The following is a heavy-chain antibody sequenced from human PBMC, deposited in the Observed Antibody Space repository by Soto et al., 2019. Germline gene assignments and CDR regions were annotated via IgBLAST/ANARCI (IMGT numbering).Heavy chain of an antibody. Sequence: PSQTLSLTCVISGDSVSSNTAAWNWIRQSPSRGLEWLGRAWYRSKWYYDYAVSVKSRIIVNPDTSKNQFTLHLSSVTPDDTAVYFCARSRDCTSATCLHDIWGPGTLVTVSS. CDR2: AWYRSKWYY. CDR3: ARSRDCTSATCLHDI. CDR1: GDSVSSNTAA. V-gene: IGHV6-1*01. D-gene: IGHD1-1*01. J-gene: IGHJ4*02.